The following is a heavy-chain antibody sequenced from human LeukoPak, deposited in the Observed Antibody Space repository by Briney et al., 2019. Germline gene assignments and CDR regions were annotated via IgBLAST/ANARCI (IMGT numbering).Heavy chain of an antibody. CDR3: TRGSSWSGYGFDY. D-gene: IGHD3-3*01. J-gene: IGHJ4*02. V-gene: IGHV3-15*01. CDR1: GFTFSDAW. CDR2: LKSKSTGGTT. Sequence: GGSLRLSCAASGFTFSDAWMSWVRQPPGKGLEWVGRLKSKSTGGTTDYAAPVKDRFTISRDDSKNTLYLQMNSLKTEDTAVYYCTRGSSWSGYGFDYWGQGTLVTVSS.